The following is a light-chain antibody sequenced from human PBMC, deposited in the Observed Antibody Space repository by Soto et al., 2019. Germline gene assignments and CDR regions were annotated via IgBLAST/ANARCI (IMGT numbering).Light chain of an antibody. V-gene: IGKV3-15*01. J-gene: IGKJ1*01. CDR3: QQYNNWPPWT. Sequence: EIVLTQSPGTLSLSPGERATLSCRASQSVSSSYLAWYQQKPGQAPRLLIYGASTRATGIPARFSGSGSGTEFTLTINSLQSEDFALYYCQQYNNWPPWTFARGTKVDIK. CDR2: GAS. CDR1: QSVSSSY.